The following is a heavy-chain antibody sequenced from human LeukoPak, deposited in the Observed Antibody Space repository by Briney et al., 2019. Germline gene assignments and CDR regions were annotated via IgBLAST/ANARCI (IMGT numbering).Heavy chain of an antibody. CDR3: ARDNRAVAEN. D-gene: IGHD6-19*01. Sequence: GGSLRLSCAASGFTFSSYEVNWVRQAPGKGLEWVSYISSSGSTIYYADSVKGRFTISRDNAKNSLYLQMNSLRAEDTAVYYCARDNRAVAENWGQGTLVTVSS. CDR2: ISSSGSTI. CDR1: GFTFSSYE. J-gene: IGHJ4*02. V-gene: IGHV3-48*03.